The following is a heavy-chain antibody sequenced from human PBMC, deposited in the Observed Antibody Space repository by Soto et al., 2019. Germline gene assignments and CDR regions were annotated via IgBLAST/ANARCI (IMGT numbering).Heavy chain of an antibody. Sequence: GGSLRLSCAASGFTFSSYGMHWVRQAPGKGLEWVAVISYDGSNKYYADSVKGRFTISRDNSKNTLYLQMNSLRAEDTAVYYCAKDRCGGDCYPYDYYFDYWGQGTLVTVSS. CDR3: AKDRCGGDCYPYDYYFDY. V-gene: IGHV3-30*18. CDR1: GFTFSSYG. CDR2: ISYDGSNK. J-gene: IGHJ4*02. D-gene: IGHD2-21*02.